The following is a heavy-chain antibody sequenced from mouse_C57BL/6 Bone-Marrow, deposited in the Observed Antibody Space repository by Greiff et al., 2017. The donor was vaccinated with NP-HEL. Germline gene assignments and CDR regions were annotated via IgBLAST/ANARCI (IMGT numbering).Heavy chain of an antibody. CDR1: GYTFTSYW. D-gene: IGHD1-1*02. CDR3: ARLGYGLFDY. V-gene: IGHV1-64*01. CDR2: IHPNSGST. J-gene: IGHJ2*01. Sequence: VQLQQPGAELVKPGASVKLSCKASGYTFTSYWMHWVKQRPGQGLGWIGMIHPNSGSTNYNEKFKSKATLTVDKSSSTAYMQLSSLTSEDSAVYYCARLGYGLFDYWGQGTTLTVSS.